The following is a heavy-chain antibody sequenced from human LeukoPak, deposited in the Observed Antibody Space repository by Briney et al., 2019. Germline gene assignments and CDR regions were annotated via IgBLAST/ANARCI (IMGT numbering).Heavy chain of an antibody. J-gene: IGHJ4*02. CDR1: GFTFSDYD. V-gene: IGHV3-69-1*02. D-gene: IGHD3-16*01. Sequence: PGGSLRLSCSASGFTFSDYDMNWVRQAPGKGLEWVSSISGLSTHTYYGDSVKGRFSISRDNAKNSVYLQMNSLGVEDTAIYYCGRAFPPLRTSSAGDLWGQGILVTVSS. CDR3: GRAFPPLRTSSAGDL. CDR2: ISGLSTHT.